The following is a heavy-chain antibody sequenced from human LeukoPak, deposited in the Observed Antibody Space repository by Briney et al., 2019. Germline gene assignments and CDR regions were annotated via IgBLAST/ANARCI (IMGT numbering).Heavy chain of an antibody. V-gene: IGHV3-66*01. CDR1: GFTVTSNY. CDR3: ARGYSSSWYGGADNYFDY. Sequence: PGGSLRLSCAASGFTVTSNYMSWVRQAPGTGLEWVSVIYSGDNTYYADSVKGRFTISRDNSKNTLYLQMKSLRAEDTAVYYCARGYSSSWYGGADNYFDYWGQGILVTVSS. J-gene: IGHJ4*02. CDR2: IYSGDNT. D-gene: IGHD6-13*01.